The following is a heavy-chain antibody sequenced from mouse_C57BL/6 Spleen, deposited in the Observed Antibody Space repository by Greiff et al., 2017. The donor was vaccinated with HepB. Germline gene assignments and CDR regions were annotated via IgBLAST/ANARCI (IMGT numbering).Heavy chain of an antibody. CDR2: ISSGGDYI. Sequence: EVQVVESGEGLVKPGGSLKLSCAASGFTFSSYAMSWVRQTPEKRLEWVAYISSGGDYIYYADTVKGRFTISRDNARNTLYLQMSSLKSEDTAMYYCTRDGLTNYFDYWGQGTTLTVSS. CDR1: GFTFSSYA. V-gene: IGHV5-9-1*02. D-gene: IGHD1-3*01. CDR3: TRDGLTNYFDY. J-gene: IGHJ2*01.